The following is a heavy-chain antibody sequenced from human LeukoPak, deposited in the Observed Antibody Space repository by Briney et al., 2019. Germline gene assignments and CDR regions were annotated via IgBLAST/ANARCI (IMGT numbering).Heavy chain of an antibody. J-gene: IGHJ4*02. Sequence: ASVKVSCKASGYTFTSYDINWVRQATGQGLEWMGWMNPNSGNTGYAQKFQGRVTMTRNTSISTAYMELSSLRSEDTAVYYCARGRHSSGWHEPDHWGQGTLVTVSS. CDR2: MNPNSGNT. CDR1: GYTFTSYD. V-gene: IGHV1-8*01. D-gene: IGHD6-19*01. CDR3: ARGRHSSGWHEPDH.